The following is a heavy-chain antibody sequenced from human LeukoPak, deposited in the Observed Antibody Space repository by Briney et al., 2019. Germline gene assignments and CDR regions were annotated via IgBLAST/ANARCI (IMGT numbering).Heavy chain of an antibody. D-gene: IGHD4-17*01. CDR2: ISGGGETT. V-gene: IGHV3-23*01. CDR3: ARDYADYVGYFFFDY. J-gene: IGHJ4*02. CDR1: GFTFNNYA. Sequence: PGGSLRLSCAASGFTFNNYAINWVRQALGKGLEWVSSISGGGETTCYADSAKGRFTISRDNSQNTLYLQMNSLRAEDTAVYYCARDYADYVGYFFFDYWGQGTLVTVSS.